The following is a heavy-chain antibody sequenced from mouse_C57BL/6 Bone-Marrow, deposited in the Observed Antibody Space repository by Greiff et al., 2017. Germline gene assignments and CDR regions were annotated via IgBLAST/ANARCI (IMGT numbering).Heavy chain of an antibody. J-gene: IGHJ2*01. CDR3: APHVGYSYSFDY. CDR1: GFNIKDDY. Sequence: EVQLQQSGAELVRPGASVKLSCTASGFNIKDDYMHWVKQRPEQGLEWIGWIDPENGDTEYASKFQGKATITADTSSNTAYLQLSSLTSQDTAVYYCAPHVGYSYSFDYSGQGTTLTDSA. CDR2: IDPENGDT. V-gene: IGHV14-4*01. D-gene: IGHD2-3*01.